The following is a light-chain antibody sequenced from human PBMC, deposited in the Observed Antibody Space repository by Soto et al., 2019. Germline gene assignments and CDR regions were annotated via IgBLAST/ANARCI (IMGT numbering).Light chain of an antibody. J-gene: IGLJ1*01. V-gene: IGLV2-14*01. CDR2: QVT. Sequence: QSALTRPASVSGSPGQSITISCTGTSSDIGGYYYVSWYQHHPGKAPKLLIYQVTNRPSRVSNRFSGSKSGSTASLTISGLQADDEADYYCTSYSSSDIFYVFGTGTKVTVL. CDR1: SSDIGGYYY. CDR3: TSYSSSDIFYV.